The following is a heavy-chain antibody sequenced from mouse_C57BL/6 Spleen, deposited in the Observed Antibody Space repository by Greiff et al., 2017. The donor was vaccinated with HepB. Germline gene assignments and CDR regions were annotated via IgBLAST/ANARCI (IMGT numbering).Heavy chain of an antibody. D-gene: IGHD1-1*01. J-gene: IGHJ1*03. V-gene: IGHV3-6*01. Sequence: EVKVEESGPGLVKPSQSLSLTCSVPGYSITSGYYWNWIRQFPGNKLEWMGYISYDGSNNYNPSLKNRISITRDTSKNQFFLKLNSVTTEDTATYYCARDRGTTVVARYFDVWGTGTTVTVSS. CDR1: GYSITSGYY. CDR3: ARDRGTTVVARYFDV. CDR2: ISYDGSN.